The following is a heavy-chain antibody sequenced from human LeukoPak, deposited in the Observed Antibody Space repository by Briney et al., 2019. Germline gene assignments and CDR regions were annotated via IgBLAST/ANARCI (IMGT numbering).Heavy chain of an antibody. Sequence: GGSLRLSCAASGFTISSYWMCWVRQAPGKGLEWVANINQDGSEKHYVDSVKGRFTISRDNAKNSLYLQMSSLRAEDTAVYYFSRRQEGYSGSDYTYYYYGMDVWGQGTTVTVSS. V-gene: IGHV3-7*02. J-gene: IGHJ6*02. CDR3: SRRQEGYSGSDYTYYYYGMDV. D-gene: IGHD1-26*01. CDR1: GFTISSYW. CDR2: INQDGSEK.